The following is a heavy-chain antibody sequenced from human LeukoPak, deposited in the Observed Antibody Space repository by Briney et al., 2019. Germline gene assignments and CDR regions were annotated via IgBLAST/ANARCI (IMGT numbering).Heavy chain of an antibody. CDR1: GGSISSYY. J-gene: IGHJ6*03. Sequence: SETLSLTCTVSGGSISSYYWSWIRQPPGKGLEWIGYIYYSGSTNYNPSLKSRVTISVDTSKNQFSLKLSSVTAADTAVYYCARGGSMNYYDSSGYLPYYYYYYMDVWGKGTTVTVSS. D-gene: IGHD3-22*01. V-gene: IGHV4-59*01. CDR3: ARGGSMNYYDSSGYLPYYYYYYMDV. CDR2: IYYSGST.